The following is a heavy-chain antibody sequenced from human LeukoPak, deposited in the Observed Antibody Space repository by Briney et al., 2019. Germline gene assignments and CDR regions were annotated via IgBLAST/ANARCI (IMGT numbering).Heavy chain of an antibody. CDR3: ARAGSTNSWFDP. J-gene: IGHJ5*02. D-gene: IGHD2-2*01. CDR1: GFPFNTYS. V-gene: IGHV3-21*01. CDR2: ISSWYSFI. Sequence: GGSLRLSCAASGFPFNTYSMTGFRQSPGKGREGVSSISSWYSFIYSADSVTGRFHISRANAKNSLYLQMNRLRGEDTAVYYCARAGSTNSWFDPWGQGTLVIVSS.